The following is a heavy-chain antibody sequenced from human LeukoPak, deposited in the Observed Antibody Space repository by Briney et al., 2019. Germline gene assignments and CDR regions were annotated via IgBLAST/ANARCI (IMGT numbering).Heavy chain of an antibody. CDR2: IYHSGST. J-gene: IGHJ4*02. Sequence: TLSLTCAVSGGSISSGGYSWSWIRQPPGKGLEGIGYIYHSGSTYYNPSLKSRVTISVDRSKNQFSLKLSSVTAADTAVYYCARARQFTMVRGVITYYFDYWGQGTLVTVSS. D-gene: IGHD3-10*01. CDR1: GGSISSGGYS. CDR3: ARARQFTMVRGVITYYFDY. V-gene: IGHV4-30-2*01.